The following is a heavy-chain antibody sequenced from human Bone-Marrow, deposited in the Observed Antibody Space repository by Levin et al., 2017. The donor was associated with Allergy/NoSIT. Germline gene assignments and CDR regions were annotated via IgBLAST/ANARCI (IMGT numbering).Heavy chain of an antibody. D-gene: IGHD3-16*01. CDR1: GFIVSSNF. CDR3: ATEGWGSLAN. Sequence: SGGSLRLSCSASGFIVSSNFMTWVRQAPGRGLEWVAVISPGGATSYAASVKGRFTVFRDNSENTLYLQMNSLRAEDTALYYCATEGWGSLANWGQGTQVTVSS. J-gene: IGHJ4*02. V-gene: IGHV3-66*01. CDR2: ISPGGAT.